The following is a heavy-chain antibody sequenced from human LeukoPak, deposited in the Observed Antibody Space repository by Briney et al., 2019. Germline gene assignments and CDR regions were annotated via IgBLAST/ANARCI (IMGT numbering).Heavy chain of an antibody. CDR2: IKSKSDGGTT. CDR1: GFTVSTAGFTFNNAW. J-gene: IGHJ4*02. Sequence: GGSLRLSCAASGFTVSTAGFTFNNAWMSWVRQAPGKGLEWVGRIKSKSDGGTTDYGAPVKGRFTFSRDDSKNTVYLQMNRLKTEDTAVYYCTTDLLDYWGQGTLVTVSS. CDR3: TTDLLDY. V-gene: IGHV3-15*01.